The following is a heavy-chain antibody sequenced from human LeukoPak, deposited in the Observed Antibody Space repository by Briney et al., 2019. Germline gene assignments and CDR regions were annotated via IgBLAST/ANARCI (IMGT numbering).Heavy chain of an antibody. D-gene: IGHD3-16*01. CDR1: GGSISSTTYY. CDR2: IYYSGST. J-gene: IGHJ4*02. Sequence: SETLSLTCTVSGGSISSTTYYWGWIRRPPGKGLEWIGSIYYSGSTYYNPSLKSRATVSVYTSKNQFSLILSSVTAADTAVYYCVRGSTLRHYQYWGQGTLVTVSS. V-gene: IGHV4-39*01. CDR3: VRGSTLRHYQY.